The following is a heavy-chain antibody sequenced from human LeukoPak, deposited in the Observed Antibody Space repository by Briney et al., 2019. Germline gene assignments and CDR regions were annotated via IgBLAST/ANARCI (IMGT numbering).Heavy chain of an antibody. Sequence: SETLSLTCAVYGGSFSDYFWSWIRQPPGKGLEWIGEINHSGSTNYNPSLKGRVTISVDTSKNQFSLKLSSVTAADTAVYYCARAVAGFDYWGQGTLVTVSS. D-gene: IGHD6-19*01. CDR1: GGSFSDYF. CDR3: ARAVAGFDY. J-gene: IGHJ4*02. CDR2: INHSGST. V-gene: IGHV4-34*01.